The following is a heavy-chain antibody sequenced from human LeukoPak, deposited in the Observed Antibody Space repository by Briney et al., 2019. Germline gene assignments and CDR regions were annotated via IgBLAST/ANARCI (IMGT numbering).Heavy chain of an antibody. CDR3: ARVSQVRGAKWFDP. Sequence: PGGSLRLSCAASGFTVSSNYMSWVRQAPGKGLEWVSVIYSGGSTYYADSVKGRFTISRDNSKNTLYLQMNSLRAEDTAVYYCARVSQVRGAKWFDPWGQGTLVTVSS. CDR2: IYSGGST. V-gene: IGHV3-53*01. J-gene: IGHJ5*02. CDR1: GFTVSSNY. D-gene: IGHD3-10*01.